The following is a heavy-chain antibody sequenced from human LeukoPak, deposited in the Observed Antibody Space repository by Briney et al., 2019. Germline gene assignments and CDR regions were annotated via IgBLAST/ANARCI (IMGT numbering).Heavy chain of an antibody. Sequence: SSETLSLTCTVSGGSISSSSYYWGWIRQPPGKGLEWIGSIYYSGSTYYNPSLKSRVTISVDTSKNQFSLKLSSVTAADTAVYYCARPWRFGVGWGAFDIWGQGTMVTVSS. CDR3: ARPWRFGVGWGAFDI. D-gene: IGHD3-10*01. CDR1: GGSISSSSYY. J-gene: IGHJ3*02. V-gene: IGHV4-39*07. CDR2: IYYSGST.